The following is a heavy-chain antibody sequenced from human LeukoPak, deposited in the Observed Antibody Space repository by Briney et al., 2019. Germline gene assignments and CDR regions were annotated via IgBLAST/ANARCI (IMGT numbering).Heavy chain of an antibody. Sequence: QPGGSLRLSCAASGFTFSNNAMTWVRQAPGEGLEWVSTITGSDDSTYYADSVKGRFTISRDNSKNTLYLQMNSLRAEDTAVYYCAKVSPLGSYYYGGFDYWGQGTLVTVSS. CDR2: ITGSDDST. CDR1: GFTFSNNA. D-gene: IGHD1-26*01. J-gene: IGHJ4*02. V-gene: IGHV3-23*01. CDR3: AKVSPLGSYYYGGFDY.